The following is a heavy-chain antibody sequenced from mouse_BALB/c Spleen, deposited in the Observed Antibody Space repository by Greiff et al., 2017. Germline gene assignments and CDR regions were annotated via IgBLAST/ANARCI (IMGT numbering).Heavy chain of an antibody. CDR2: ISDGGSYT. Sequence: EVNVVESGGGLVKPGGSLKLSCAASGFTFSDYYMYWVRQTPEKRLEWVATISDGGSYTYYPDSVKGRFTISRDNAKNNLYLQMSSLKSEDTAMYYCAREGRYDKNFDYWGQGTTLTVSS. CDR1: GFTFSDYY. D-gene: IGHD2-14*01. CDR3: AREGRYDKNFDY. V-gene: IGHV5-4*02. J-gene: IGHJ2*01.